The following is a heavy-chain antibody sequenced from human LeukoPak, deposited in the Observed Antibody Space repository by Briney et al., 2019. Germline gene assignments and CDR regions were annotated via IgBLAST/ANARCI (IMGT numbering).Heavy chain of an antibody. CDR2: IYYGGNT. Sequence: SETLSLTCGVSGGSFNSDDYYWNWIRQPPGRGLEWIGYIYYGGNTNYNPSLRSRDTISMDTSKNQFSLKVSSVTAADTAVYFCASGPRNYYYSGSYHYWGQGTLVTVSS. CDR1: GGSFNSDDYY. J-gene: IGHJ4*02. D-gene: IGHD3-10*01. CDR3: ASGPRNYYYSGSYHY. V-gene: IGHV4-61*08.